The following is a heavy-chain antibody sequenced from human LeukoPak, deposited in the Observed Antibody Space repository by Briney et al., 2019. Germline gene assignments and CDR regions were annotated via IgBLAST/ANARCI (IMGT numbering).Heavy chain of an antibody. CDR1: GGSISSSSYY. Sequence: SETLSLTCTVSGGSISSSSYYWGWIRQPPGKGLEWIGSIYYSGSTYYNPSLTSRVTISVDTSKHQFSLKLSPVTAADTAVYYCARVGPITLARGAFDYWGHGTLVTVSS. V-gene: IGHV4-39*07. J-gene: IGHJ4*01. D-gene: IGHD3-10*01. CDR2: IYYSGST. CDR3: ARVGPITLARGAFDY.